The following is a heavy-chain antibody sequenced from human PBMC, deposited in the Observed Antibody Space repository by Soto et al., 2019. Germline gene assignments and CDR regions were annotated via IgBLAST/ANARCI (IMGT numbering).Heavy chain of an antibody. J-gene: IGHJ6*03. V-gene: IGHV5-51*01. CDR2: IYPGDSDT. CDR3: ARQGPHYDFWSGLNYYYYMDV. CDR1: GYSFTSYW. Sequence: GESLKISCKGSGYSFTSYWIGWVRQMPGKGLEWMGIIYPGDSDTRYSPSFQGQVTISADKSISTAYLQWSSLKASDTAMYYCARQGPHYDFWSGLNYYYYMDVWGKGTTVTVSS. D-gene: IGHD3-3*01.